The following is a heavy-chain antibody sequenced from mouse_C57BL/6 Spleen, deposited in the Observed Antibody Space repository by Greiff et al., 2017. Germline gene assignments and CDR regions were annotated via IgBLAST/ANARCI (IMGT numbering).Heavy chain of an antibody. D-gene: IGHD6-1*01. Sequence: QVQLQQSGAELARPGASVKLSCKASGYTFTSYGISWVKQRTGQGLEWIGEIYPRSGNTYYNEKFKGKATLTADKSSSTAYMELRSLTSEDSAVYFCERRTPFAAMDYWGQGTTLTVSS. V-gene: IGHV1-81*01. J-gene: IGHJ2*01. CDR3: ERRTPFAAMDY. CDR2: IYPRSGNT. CDR1: GYTFTSYG.